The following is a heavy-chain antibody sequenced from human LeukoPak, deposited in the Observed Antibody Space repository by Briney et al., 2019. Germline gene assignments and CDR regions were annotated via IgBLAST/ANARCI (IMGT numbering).Heavy chain of an antibody. Sequence: SETLSLTCTVSGGSITNDNYYWSWIRQPAGKGLEWIGRVYTSGRTNYNPSLKSRVTISVDTSKNHFSLNLDAVTAADTAVYYCARDQSVVTPRGGDYWGQGTLVTVSS. D-gene: IGHD4-23*01. V-gene: IGHV4-61*02. CDR1: GGSITNDNYY. J-gene: IGHJ4*02. CDR2: VYTSGRT. CDR3: ARDQSVVTPRGGDY.